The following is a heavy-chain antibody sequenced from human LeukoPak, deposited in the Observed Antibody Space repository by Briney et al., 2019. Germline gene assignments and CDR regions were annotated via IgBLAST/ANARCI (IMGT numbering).Heavy chain of an antibody. Sequence: GGSLRLSCAASGFTFSSYSMNWVRQAPGKGLEWVSYISSSSSTIYYADSVKGRFTISRDNGKNSLYLQMNSLRAEDTAVYYCARTMAAAAGLYYFDYWGQGTLVTVSS. D-gene: IGHD2-8*01. CDR3: ARTMAAAAGLYYFDY. CDR2: ISSSSSTI. CDR1: GFTFSSYS. J-gene: IGHJ4*02. V-gene: IGHV3-48*01.